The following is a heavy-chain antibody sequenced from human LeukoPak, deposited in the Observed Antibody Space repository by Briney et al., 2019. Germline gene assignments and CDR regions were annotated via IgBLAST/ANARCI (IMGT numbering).Heavy chain of an antibody. D-gene: IGHD3-10*01. J-gene: IGHJ4*02. CDR1: GGSISSGDYY. V-gene: IGHV4-39*01. CDR3: VRRTGSGSFYY. Sequence: SQTLSLTCTVSGGSISSGDYYWSWIRQPPGKGLEWIGSIYYSGSTYYNPSLKSRVTISVDTSKNQFSLKLNSVTAADTAVYYCVRRTGSGSFYYWGQGTLVTVSS. CDR2: IYYSGST.